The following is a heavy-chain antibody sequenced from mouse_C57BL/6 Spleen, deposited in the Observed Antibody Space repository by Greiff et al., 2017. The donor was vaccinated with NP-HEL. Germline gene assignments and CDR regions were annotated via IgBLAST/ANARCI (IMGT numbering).Heavy chain of an antibody. V-gene: IGHV1-64*01. CDR2: IHPNSGST. CDR1: GYTFTSYW. D-gene: IGHD2-4*01. Sequence: VQLQQSGAELVKPGASVKLSCKASGYTFTSYWMHWVKQRPGQGLEWIGMIHPNSGSTNYNEKFKSKATLTVDKSSSTAYMQLSSLTSEDSAVYYCARWWDYDYEDWFACWGLGTLVTVSA. J-gene: IGHJ3*01. CDR3: ARWWDYDYEDWFAC.